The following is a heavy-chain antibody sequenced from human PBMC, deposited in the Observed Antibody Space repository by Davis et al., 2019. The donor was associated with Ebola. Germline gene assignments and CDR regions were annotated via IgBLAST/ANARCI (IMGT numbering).Heavy chain of an antibody. Sequence: PGGSLRLSCAASTFTFSSYNMNWVRQAPGKGLEWVSVISGDGETTFYADSVKGRFTISRDNAKNTLYLQMNSLRVEDTAVYHCAKFRGTQQMDYWGRGTLVTVSS. CDR3: AKFRGTQQMDY. CDR2: ISGDGETT. V-gene: IGHV3-23*01. D-gene: IGHD1/OR15-1a*01. J-gene: IGHJ4*02. CDR1: TFTFSSYN.